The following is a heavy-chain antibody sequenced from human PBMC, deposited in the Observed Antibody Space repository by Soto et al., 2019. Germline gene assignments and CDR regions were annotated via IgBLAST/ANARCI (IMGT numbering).Heavy chain of an antibody. J-gene: IGHJ6*02. D-gene: IGHD3-22*01. CDR3: AREVVSRGMDV. Sequence: ASVKVSCKASGYTFTICDINWVRQATGRGLEWMGWMNPNSGNTGYAQKFQGRVTMTRNTSISTAYMELSSLRSDDTAVYYCAREVVSRGMDVWGQGTTVTVSS. V-gene: IGHV1-8*01. CDR1: GYTFTICD. CDR2: MNPNSGNT.